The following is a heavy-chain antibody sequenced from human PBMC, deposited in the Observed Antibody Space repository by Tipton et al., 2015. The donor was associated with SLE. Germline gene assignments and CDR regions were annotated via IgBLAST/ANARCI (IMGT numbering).Heavy chain of an antibody. CDR1: GGSISSGSYY. V-gene: IGHV4-61*02. Sequence: TLSLTCTVSGGSISSGSYYWSWIRQSAGEGLEWIGRIHTRGNTNYNPSLKSRVTMSLDPSKNQVSLNLTSVTAADTAIYFCARSYCGGDCYPVGWFDPWGQGTLVTVSS. CDR2: IHTRGNT. CDR3: ARSYCGGDCYPVGWFDP. D-gene: IGHD2-21*01. J-gene: IGHJ5*02.